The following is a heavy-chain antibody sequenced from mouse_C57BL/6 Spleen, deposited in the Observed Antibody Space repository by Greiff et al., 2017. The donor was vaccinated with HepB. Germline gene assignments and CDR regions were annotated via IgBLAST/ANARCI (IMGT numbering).Heavy chain of an antibody. Sequence: EVKLQESGGGLVQPGGSLKLSCAASGFTFSDYYMYWVRQTPEKRLEWVAYISNGGGSTYYPDTVKGRFTISRDNAKNTLYLQMSRLKSEDTAMYYCARQWFDYWGQGTTLTVSS. D-gene: IGHD1-1*02. CDR2: ISNGGGST. V-gene: IGHV5-12*01. CDR1: GFTFSDYY. J-gene: IGHJ2*01. CDR3: ARQWFDY.